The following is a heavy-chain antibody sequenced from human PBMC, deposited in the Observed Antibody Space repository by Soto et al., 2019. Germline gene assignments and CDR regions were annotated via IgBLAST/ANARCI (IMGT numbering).Heavy chain of an antibody. Sequence: SETLSLTCTVPGGSISSYYWSWIRQPPGKGLEWIGYIYYSGSTNYNPSLKSRVTISVDTSKNQFSLKLSSVTAADTAVYYCARDLDRYGYCSGGSCYFPQRRDYGMDVWGQGTTVTVSS. CDR2: IYYSGST. J-gene: IGHJ6*02. V-gene: IGHV4-59*01. D-gene: IGHD2-15*01. CDR1: GGSISSYY. CDR3: ARDLDRYGYCSGGSCYFPQRRDYGMDV.